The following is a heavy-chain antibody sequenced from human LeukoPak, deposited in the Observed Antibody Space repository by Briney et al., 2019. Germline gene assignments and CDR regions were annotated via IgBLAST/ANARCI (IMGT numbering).Heavy chain of an antibody. D-gene: IGHD2-2*01. CDR1: GYSISSAYY. CDR3: AREKSSSCGLAQH. J-gene: IGHJ1*01. V-gene: IGHV4-38-2*02. CDR2: IYHSGST. Sequence: PSETLSLTCTVSGYSISSAYYWGWIRQPPGKGLEWIGSIYHSGSTSYNPSLKSRVTMSVDTSTNQLFLKLSSVTAADTAVYYCAREKSSSCGLAQHWGQGTLVIVSS.